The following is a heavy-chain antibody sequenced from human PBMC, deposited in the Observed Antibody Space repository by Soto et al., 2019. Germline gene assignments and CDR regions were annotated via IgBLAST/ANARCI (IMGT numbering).Heavy chain of an antibody. CDR3: ARVTNPVSQKYYFDY. CDR2: IIPILGIA. J-gene: IGHJ4*02. D-gene: IGHD2-8*01. CDR1: GGTFSSYT. V-gene: IGHV1-69*02. Sequence: QVQLVQSGAEVKKPGSSVKVSCKASGGTFSSYTISWVRQAPGQGLEWMGRIIPILGIANYAQKFQGRVTITADKSTSTAYMELSSLRSEDTAVYYCARVTNPVSQKYYFDYWGQGTLVTVSS.